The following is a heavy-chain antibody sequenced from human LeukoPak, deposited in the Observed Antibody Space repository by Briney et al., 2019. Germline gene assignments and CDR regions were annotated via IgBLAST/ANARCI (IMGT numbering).Heavy chain of an antibody. CDR2: IYWNDDDK. CDR1: GFSLSTSGVG. J-gene: IGHJ4*02. D-gene: IGHD3-10*01. CDR3: AHSPYDDSGSYYFDY. Sequence: SGPTLVKPTQTLTLTCTFSGFSLSTSGVGVGWIRQPPGKALECFALIYWNDDDKRYSPSLKSRLTITKDTSKNQVVLTMTNMNPVDTATYYCAHSPYDDSGSYYFDYWGQGTLVTVSS. V-gene: IGHV2-5*01.